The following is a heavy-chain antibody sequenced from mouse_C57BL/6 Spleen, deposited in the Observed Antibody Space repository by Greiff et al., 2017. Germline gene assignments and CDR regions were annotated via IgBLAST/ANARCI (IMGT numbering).Heavy chain of an antibody. CDR2: INPSSGYT. CDR1: GYTFTSYT. D-gene: IGHD2-1*01. CDR3: EREGNYYGNYIYAMDY. V-gene: IGHV1-4*01. J-gene: IGHJ4*01. Sequence: VQLVESGAELARPGASVKMSCKASGYTFTSYTMHWVKQRPGQGLEWIGYINPSSGYTKYNQKFKDKTTLTADKSSSTADMQLSSLTSEDSAVYYCEREGNYYGNYIYAMDYWGQGTSVTVSS.